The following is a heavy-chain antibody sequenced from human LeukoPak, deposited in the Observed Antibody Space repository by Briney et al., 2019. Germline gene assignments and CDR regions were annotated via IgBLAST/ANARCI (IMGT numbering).Heavy chain of an antibody. Sequence: ASVKVSCKASGGTFSSYAISWVRQAPGQGLEWMGGIIPIFGTANYAQKFQGRVTITADESTSTAYMELSSLRSEDTAVYYCAKDRRGYSYGYPLILPDYWGQGTLVTVSS. J-gene: IGHJ4*02. CDR2: IIPIFGTA. CDR3: AKDRRGYSYGYPLILPDY. CDR1: GGTFSSYA. V-gene: IGHV1-69*13. D-gene: IGHD5-18*01.